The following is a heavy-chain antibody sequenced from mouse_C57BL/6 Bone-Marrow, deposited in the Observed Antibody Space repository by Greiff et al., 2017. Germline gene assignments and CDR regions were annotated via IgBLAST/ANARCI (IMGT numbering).Heavy chain of an antibody. J-gene: IGHJ3*01. CDR2: IWSGGST. CDR1: GFSLTSYG. Sequence: VKVVESGPGLVQPSQSLSITCTVSGFSLTSYGVHWVRQSPGKGLEWLGVIWSGGSTDYNAAFISRLSISKDNSKSQVFFKMNSLQADDTAIYYCVSPLGAYWGQGTLVTVSA. V-gene: IGHV2-2*01. CDR3: VSPLGAY.